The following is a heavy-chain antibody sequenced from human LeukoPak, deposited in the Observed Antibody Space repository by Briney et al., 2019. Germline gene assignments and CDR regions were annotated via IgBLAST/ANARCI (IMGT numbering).Heavy chain of an antibody. CDR2: IYYSGST. V-gene: IGHV4-59*01. D-gene: IGHD6-13*01. Sequence: SETLSLTCTVSGGSISSYYWSWIRQPPGKGLEWIGYIYYSGSTNYNPSLKSRVTISVDTSKNQFSLKLSSVTAADTAVYCCASGSRSWSFDYWGQGTLVTVSS. CDR1: GGSISSYY. J-gene: IGHJ4*02. CDR3: ASGSRSWSFDY.